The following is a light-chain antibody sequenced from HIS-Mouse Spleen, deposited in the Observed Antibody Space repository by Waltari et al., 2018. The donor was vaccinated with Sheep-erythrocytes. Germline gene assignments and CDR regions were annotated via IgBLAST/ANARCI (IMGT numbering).Light chain of an antibody. CDR1: KLGDKY. Sequence: SYELTQPPSVSVSPGQTASITCSGDKLGDKYACWYQQKPGQSPVLFIYQDSKRPSGVPDRFSGSKPGNTASLTISGLQAEDEADYYCCSYAGSYNHVFATGTKVTVL. CDR2: QDS. V-gene: IGLV3-1*01. J-gene: IGLJ1*01. CDR3: CSYAGSYNHV.